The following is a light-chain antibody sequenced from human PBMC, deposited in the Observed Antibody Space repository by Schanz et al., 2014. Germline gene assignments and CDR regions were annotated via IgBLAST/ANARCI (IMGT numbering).Light chain of an antibody. J-gene: IGKJ2*01. CDR2: WAS. CDR3: QQYENRRT. CDR1: QSVLYSSNNKNY. V-gene: IGKV4-1*01. Sequence: DIVMTQSPDSLAVSLGERATINCKSSQSVLYSSNNKNYLAWYQQKPGQPPKLLIYWASTRESGVPDRFSGSGSGADFTLTISSLQAEDVAVYYCQQYENRRTFGQGTKVEIK.